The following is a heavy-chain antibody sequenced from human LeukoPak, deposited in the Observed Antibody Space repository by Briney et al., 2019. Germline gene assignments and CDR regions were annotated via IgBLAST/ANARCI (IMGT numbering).Heavy chain of an antibody. CDR3: ARLRQDIVVVVAATHNWFDP. CDR1: GYSFTSYW. Sequence: GESLKISCKGSGYSFTSYWIGWVRQMPGKGLEWMGIIYPGDSDTRYSPSFQGPVTISADKSISTAYLQWSSLKASDTAMYYCARLRQDIVVVVAATHNWFDPWGQGTLVTVSS. D-gene: IGHD2-15*01. CDR2: IYPGDSDT. J-gene: IGHJ5*02. V-gene: IGHV5-51*01.